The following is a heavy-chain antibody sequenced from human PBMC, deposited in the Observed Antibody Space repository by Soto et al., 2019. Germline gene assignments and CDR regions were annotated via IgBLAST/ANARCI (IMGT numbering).Heavy chain of an antibody. CDR1: GFTFSSYS. V-gene: IGHV3-21*01. J-gene: IGHJ5*02. CDR3: ARDPEQLAPNNWFDP. Sequence: KPGGSLRLSCAASGFTFSSYSMNWVRQAPGKGLEWVSSISSSSSYIYYADSVKGRFTISRDNAKNSLYLQMNSLRAEDTAVYYCARDPEQLAPNNWFDPWGQGTLVTVSS. D-gene: IGHD6-6*01. CDR2: ISSSSSYI.